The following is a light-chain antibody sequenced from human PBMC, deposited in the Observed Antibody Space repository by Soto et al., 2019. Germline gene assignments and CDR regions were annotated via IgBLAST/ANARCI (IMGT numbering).Light chain of an antibody. J-gene: IGKJ4*01. Sequence: EIVLTQSPATLSVSPGERATLSCRASQTVGTSLVLYQQKPGQAPSLLIYGASTRAAGIPARFSGSGSGTDFTLTISSLQSEDFAVYYCQQHNAWPLTFGGGTEVEIK. V-gene: IGKV3-15*01. CDR2: GAS. CDR3: QQHNAWPLT. CDR1: QTVGTS.